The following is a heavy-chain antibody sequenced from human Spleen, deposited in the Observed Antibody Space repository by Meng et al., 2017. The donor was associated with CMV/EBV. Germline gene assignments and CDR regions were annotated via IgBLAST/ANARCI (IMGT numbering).Heavy chain of an antibody. CDR1: GFIFTIYA. CDR2: IYSDGST. J-gene: IGHJ6*02. D-gene: IGHD1-26*01. Sequence: GVLKISCSASGFIFTIYAMTWVRQAPGKGLEWVSTIYSDGSTYYADSLKGRFTISRDNSKNTLSLQMNSLRAADTAVYYCAKAGPGIVPSKNGMDVWGQGTTVTVSS. V-gene: IGHV3-23*01. CDR3: AKAGPGIVPSKNGMDV.